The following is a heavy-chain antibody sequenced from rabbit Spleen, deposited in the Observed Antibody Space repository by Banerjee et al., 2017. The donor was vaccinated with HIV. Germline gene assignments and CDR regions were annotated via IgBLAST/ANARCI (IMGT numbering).Heavy chain of an antibody. D-gene: IGHD1-1*01. CDR1: GFSFSGGYY. Sequence: QQQLVESGGGLVKPGASLTLTCKASGFSFSGGYYISWVRQAPGKGLEWIACIEGGSSAFSYFASWAKGRFTCSKTSSTTVTLQMTSLTAADTATYFCARNYVNAFDPWGQGTLVTVS. CDR2: IEGGSSAFS. CDR3: ARNYVNAFDP. V-gene: IGHV1S45*01. J-gene: IGHJ2*01.